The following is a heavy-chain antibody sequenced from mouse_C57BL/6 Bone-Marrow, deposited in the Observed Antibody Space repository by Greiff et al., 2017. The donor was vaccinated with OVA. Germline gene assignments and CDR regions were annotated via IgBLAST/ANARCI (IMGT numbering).Heavy chain of an antibody. J-gene: IGHJ1*03. Sequence: EVKLMESGGGLVQPGRSLRLSCATSGFTFSDFYMEWVRQAPGKGLEWIAASRNKANDYTTEYSVSVKGRFIVSRDTSQSILYLQMNALGAEDTAIYYCARGYDYSSYWYFDVWGTGTTVTVSS. D-gene: IGHD2-4*01. CDR1: GFTFSDFY. CDR2: SRNKANDYTT. V-gene: IGHV7-1*01. CDR3: ARGYDYSSYWYFDV.